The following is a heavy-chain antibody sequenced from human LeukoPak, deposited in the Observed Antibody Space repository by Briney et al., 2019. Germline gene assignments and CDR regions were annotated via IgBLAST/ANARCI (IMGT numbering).Heavy chain of an antibody. V-gene: IGHV4-59*01. D-gene: IGHD3-3*01. CDR1: GGSISSYY. CDR2: IYYSGST. J-gene: IGHJ5*02. Sequence: KPSETLSLTCTVSGGSISSYYWSWIRQPPGKGLEWIGYIYYSGSTNYNPSLKSRDTISVDTSKNQFSLKLSSVTAADTAVYYCARDFFSATIFGVVSDRGFDPWGQGTLVTVSS. CDR3: ARDFFSATIFGVVSDRGFDP.